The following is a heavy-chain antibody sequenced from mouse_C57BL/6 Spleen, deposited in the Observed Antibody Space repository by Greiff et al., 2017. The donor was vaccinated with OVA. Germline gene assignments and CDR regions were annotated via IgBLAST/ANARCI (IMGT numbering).Heavy chain of an antibody. CDR2: ISSGGSYT. D-gene: IGHD2-5*01. Sequence: DVLLVESGGDLVKPGGSLKLSCAASGFTFSSYGMSWVRQTPDKRLEWVATISSGGSYTYYPDSVKGRFTISRDNAKNTLYLQMSSLKSEDTAMYYCASTYYSNYGAAMDYWGQGTSVTVSS. CDR1: GFTFSSYG. V-gene: IGHV5-6*01. J-gene: IGHJ4*01. CDR3: ASTYYSNYGAAMDY.